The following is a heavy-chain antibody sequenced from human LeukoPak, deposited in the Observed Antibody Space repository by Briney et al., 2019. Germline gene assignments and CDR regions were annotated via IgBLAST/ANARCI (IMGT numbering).Heavy chain of an antibody. D-gene: IGHD3-10*01. CDR2: INHSGST. Sequence: SETLSLTCTVSGGSISSYYWSWIRQPPGKGLEWIGEINHSGSTNYNPSLKGRVTISVDTSKNQFSLKLSSVTAADTAVYYCARGRAYYYMDVWGKGTTATVSS. V-gene: IGHV4-34*01. CDR3: ARGRAYYYMDV. CDR1: GGSISSYY. J-gene: IGHJ6*03.